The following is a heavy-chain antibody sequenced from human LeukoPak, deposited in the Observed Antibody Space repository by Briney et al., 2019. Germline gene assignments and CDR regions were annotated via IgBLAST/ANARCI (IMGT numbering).Heavy chain of an antibody. CDR2: VYYSGST. Sequence: PSKTLSLTCTVSDASVSSDNYYWSWIRQPPGKGLEWIGYVYYSGSTNYNPSLTSRVTISVDTSKNQFSLKLSSVTAADTAVYYCARGLGWGSGDYWDQGTLVTVSS. CDR1: DASVSSDNYY. V-gene: IGHV4-61*01. CDR3: ARGLGWGSGDY. D-gene: IGHD3-10*01. J-gene: IGHJ4*02.